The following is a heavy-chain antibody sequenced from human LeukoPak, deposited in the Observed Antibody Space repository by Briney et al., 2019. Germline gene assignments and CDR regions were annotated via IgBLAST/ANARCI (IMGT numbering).Heavy chain of an antibody. D-gene: IGHD3-22*01. J-gene: IGHJ4*02. V-gene: IGHV3-23*01. CDR3: AKIDYYDIRHFDY. CDR2: ISDSGIGI. Sequence: GGSLRLSCAASGFTFSSYAMSWVRQAPGRGLEWVSAISDSGIGIYYANSVKGRFTISRDNSKNTLYLQMNSLRAEDTAVYCCAKIDYYDIRHFDYWGQGTLVTVSS. CDR1: GFTFSSYA.